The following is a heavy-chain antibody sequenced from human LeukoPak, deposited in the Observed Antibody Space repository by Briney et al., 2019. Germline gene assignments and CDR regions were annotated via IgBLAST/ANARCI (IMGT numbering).Heavy chain of an antibody. V-gene: IGHV7-4-1*02. CDR3: ARDACIEAYMDV. Sequence: GASVRVSCKASGYTFTNHTMNWVRQAPGQGLEWMGWINTNTGNPTYAQGFTGRFIFSLDTSVSTAFLQITSLTAEDTAVYYCARDACIEAYMDVWGKGTTVTVSS. D-gene: IGHD6-13*01. CDR1: GYTFTNHT. J-gene: IGHJ6*03. CDR2: INTNTGNP.